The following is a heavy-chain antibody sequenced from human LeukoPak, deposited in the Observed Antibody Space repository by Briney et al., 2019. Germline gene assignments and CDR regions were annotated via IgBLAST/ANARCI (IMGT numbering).Heavy chain of an antibody. CDR1: GFTFSSFG. Sequence: GGSLRLSCAASGFTFSSFGMHWVRQAPGKGLEWVACIRYDGSDKYYVDSVKGRFTISRDNSKNTLYLQMNSLRAEDTAVYYCAKFGYWGQGTLATVSS. CDR2: IRYDGSDK. CDR3: AKFGY. J-gene: IGHJ4*02. V-gene: IGHV3-30*02.